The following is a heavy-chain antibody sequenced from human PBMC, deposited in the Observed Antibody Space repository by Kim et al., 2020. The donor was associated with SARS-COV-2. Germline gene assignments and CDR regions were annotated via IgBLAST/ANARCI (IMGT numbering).Heavy chain of an antibody. J-gene: IGHJ3*02. V-gene: IGHV4-39*01. D-gene: IGHD4-17*01. Sequence: SLKSRVTISVDTSKNQFSLKLSSVTAADTAVYYCARHGGDYGDCREAFDIWGQGTMVTVSS. CDR3: ARHGGDYGDCREAFDI.